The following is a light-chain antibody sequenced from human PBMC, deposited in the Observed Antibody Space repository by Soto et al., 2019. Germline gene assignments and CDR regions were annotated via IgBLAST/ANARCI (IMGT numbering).Light chain of an antibody. CDR2: GAS. CDR1: QTIAIK. V-gene: IGKV3D-15*01. CDR3: QQYYEWPPHT. J-gene: IGKJ2*01. Sequence: TQSPALLYVSPGEPATLSCKASQTIAIKLAWYQQSPGQTPRLLIYGASTRSSGVPDRFSGSGSGTDFTLTITSPQPEDFATYYCQQYYEWPPHTVGQGTKLDIK.